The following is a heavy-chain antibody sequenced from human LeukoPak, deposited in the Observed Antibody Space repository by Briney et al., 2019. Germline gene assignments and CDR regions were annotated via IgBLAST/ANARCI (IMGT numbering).Heavy chain of an antibody. Sequence: ASVKVSCKASGYTFSSYGITWVRQAPGQGLEWMGWISAYNGNTNYAQKLQGRVTMTRNTSISAAYMELSSLRSEDTAVYYCARAPPGALDCSSTSCYGYWGQGTLVTVSS. V-gene: IGHV1-18*01. CDR3: ARAPPGALDCSSTSCYGY. CDR1: GYTFSSYG. D-gene: IGHD2-2*01. CDR2: ISAYNGNT. J-gene: IGHJ4*02.